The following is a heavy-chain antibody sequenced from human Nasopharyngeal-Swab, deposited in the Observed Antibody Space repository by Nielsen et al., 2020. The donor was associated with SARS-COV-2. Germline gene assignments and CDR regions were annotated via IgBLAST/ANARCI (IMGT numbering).Heavy chain of an antibody. D-gene: IGHD2-2*01. CDR3: ARDGDCIRTSCYGYYYGMDV. J-gene: IGHJ6*02. V-gene: IGHV1-69*04. Sequence: SVKVSCKASGGIFGSYAVSWVRQATGQGLEWMGRIIFMVGVANYAQTFQGRVTITADKSTSTAYMELSSLRSEDTAVYYCARDGDCIRTSCYGYYYGMDVWGQGTTVTVSS. CDR1: GGIFGSYA. CDR2: IIFMVGVA.